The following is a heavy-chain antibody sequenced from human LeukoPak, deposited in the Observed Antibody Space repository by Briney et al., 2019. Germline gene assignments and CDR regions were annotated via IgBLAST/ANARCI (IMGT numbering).Heavy chain of an antibody. V-gene: IGHV1-18*01. CDR1: GYTFTSYG. D-gene: IGHD3-3*01. J-gene: IGHJ6*03. CDR3: ARDPSYDFWSGYYNRGGYYYYMDV. CDR2: ISAYNGNT. Sequence: ASVTVSCKASGYTFTSYGISWVRQAPGQGLEWMGWISAYNGNTNYAQKLQGRVTMTTDTSTSTAYMELRSLRSDDTAVYYCARDPSYDFWSGYYNRGGYYYYMDVWGKGTTVTVSS.